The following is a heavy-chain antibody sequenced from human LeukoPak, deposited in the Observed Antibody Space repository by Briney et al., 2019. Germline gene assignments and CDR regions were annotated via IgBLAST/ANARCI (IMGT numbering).Heavy chain of an antibody. Sequence: SGGSLRLSCAASGFTFSSYWMSWVRQAPGKGLEWVANIKQDGSEKYYVDSVKGRFTISRDNAKNSLYLQMNSLRAEDTAAYYCARDRRGGVSGYYYVYFQHWGQGTLVTVSS. CDR2: IKQDGSEK. CDR1: GFTFSSYW. J-gene: IGHJ1*01. D-gene: IGHD3-22*01. V-gene: IGHV3-7*01. CDR3: ARDRRGGVSGYYYVYFQH.